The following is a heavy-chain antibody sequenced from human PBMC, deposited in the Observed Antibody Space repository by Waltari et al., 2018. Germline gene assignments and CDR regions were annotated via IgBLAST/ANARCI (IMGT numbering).Heavy chain of an antibody. Sequence: YRGWCRQAPGKGLEWLSVIYSGGTTHYADSVRGRFTISRHNSNNTLYLQMNSLRPEDTAVYYCAREYYYYYHGMDVWGQGTTVTVS. J-gene: IGHJ6*02. V-gene: IGHV3-53*04. CDR1: Y. CDR3: AREYYYYYHGMDV. CDR2: IYSGGTT.